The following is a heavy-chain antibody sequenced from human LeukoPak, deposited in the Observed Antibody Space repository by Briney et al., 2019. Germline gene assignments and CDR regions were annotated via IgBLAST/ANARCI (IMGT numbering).Heavy chain of an antibody. J-gene: IGHJ4*02. V-gene: IGHV3-9*01. D-gene: IGHD5-24*01. CDR3: AKGKDGYNL. Sequence: SLRLSCAASGFTFDDYAMHWVRQAPGKGLEWVSGISWNSGNLGYADSVKGRFTISRDNAKNSLYLQMNSLRAEDTAVYYCAKGKDGYNLWGQGTLVTVSS. CDR1: GFTFDDYA. CDR2: ISWNSGNL.